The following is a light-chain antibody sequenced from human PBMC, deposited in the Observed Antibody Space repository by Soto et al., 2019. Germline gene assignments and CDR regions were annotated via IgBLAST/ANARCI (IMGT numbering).Light chain of an antibody. CDR2: GTS. CDR3: QQYGSSLFT. V-gene: IGKV3-20*01. J-gene: IGKJ3*01. CDR1: QSVSSKY. Sequence: EIVLTQSPGTLSLSPGERATLSCRASQSVSSKYLAWYQQKPGQAPRVLIYGTSIRASGVPERFSGGGSGADFTLTITRLEPEDFAGYYLQQYGSSLFTFGPGTKVDFK.